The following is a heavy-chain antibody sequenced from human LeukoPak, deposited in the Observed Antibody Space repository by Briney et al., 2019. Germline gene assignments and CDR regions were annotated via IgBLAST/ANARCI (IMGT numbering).Heavy chain of an antibody. Sequence: ASVKVSCKASGYTFTDYYMHWVRQPPGQGLEWMGWINPNSGGSIFAQKFQGRVTMTRDTSISTAYMELSRLRSDGTAMYYCARDGGQHLGVVDFWGQGTLVTVSS. V-gene: IGHV1-2*02. D-gene: IGHD2-2*01. CDR2: INPNSGGS. CDR1: GYTFTDYY. CDR3: ARDGGQHLGVVDF. J-gene: IGHJ4*02.